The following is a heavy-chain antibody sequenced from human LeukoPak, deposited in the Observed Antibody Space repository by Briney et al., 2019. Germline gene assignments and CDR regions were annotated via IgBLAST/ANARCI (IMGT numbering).Heavy chain of an antibody. CDR3: ARGPTGAGDYENYFDY. J-gene: IGHJ4*02. Sequence: ASVKVSCKASGGTFSSYAISWVRQAPGQGLEWMGGIIPIFGTANYAQKFQGRVTITADESTSTAYMELSSLRSEDTAVYYCARGPTGAGDYENYFDYWGQGTLVTVCS. D-gene: IGHD4-17*01. CDR1: GGTFSSYA. CDR2: IIPIFGTA. V-gene: IGHV1-69*13.